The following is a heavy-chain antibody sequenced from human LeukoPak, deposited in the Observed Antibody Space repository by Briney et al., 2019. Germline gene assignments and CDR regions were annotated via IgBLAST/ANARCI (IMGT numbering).Heavy chain of an antibody. Sequence: PGGTLRLSCAASGFSFSSHGMSWVRQAPGKGLEWVSGIIGGAGGTYYADSVKGRFTISRDNSKNTLYLQMTSLRAADTAVSYCTHGSMYQLDYWGQGTLVTVSS. CDR2: IIGGAGGT. CDR1: GFSFSSHG. V-gene: IGHV3-23*01. D-gene: IGHD2-2*01. CDR3: THGSMYQLDY. J-gene: IGHJ4*02.